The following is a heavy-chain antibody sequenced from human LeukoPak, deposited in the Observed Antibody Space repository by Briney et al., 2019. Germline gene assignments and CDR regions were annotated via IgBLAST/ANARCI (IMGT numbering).Heavy chain of an antibody. J-gene: IGHJ5*02. V-gene: IGHV4-39*07. CDR1: GDSIDSVSYY. D-gene: IGHD3-9*01. Sequence: ASETLSLTCSVSGDSIDSVSYYWGWIRQAPGKGPEWIASIDYSGRTFYNPSLRSRVTISVDTSNNDFSLSLTSVTAADTAVYYCATEFYDFLSGESWFDPWGQGALVTVS. CDR2: IDYSGRT. CDR3: ATEFYDFLSGESWFDP.